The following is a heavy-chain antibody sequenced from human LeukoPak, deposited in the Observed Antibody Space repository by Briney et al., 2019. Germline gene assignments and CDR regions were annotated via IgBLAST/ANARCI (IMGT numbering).Heavy chain of an antibody. Sequence: SVKVSCKASGGTFSSYAISWARQAPGQGLEWMGRIIPILGIANYAQKFQGRATITADKSTSTAYMELSSLRSEDTAVYYCARVQFNIVVVPAALLGAFDIWGQGTMVTVSS. CDR1: GGTFSSYA. CDR2: IIPILGIA. D-gene: IGHD2-2*02. J-gene: IGHJ3*02. CDR3: ARVQFNIVVVPAALLGAFDI. V-gene: IGHV1-69*04.